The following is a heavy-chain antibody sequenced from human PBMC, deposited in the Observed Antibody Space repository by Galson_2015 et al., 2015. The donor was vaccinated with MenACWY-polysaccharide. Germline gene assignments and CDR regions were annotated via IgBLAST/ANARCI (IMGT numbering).Heavy chain of an antibody. J-gene: IGHJ4*02. CDR2: ISGNSAYI. CDR3: ASRTRFRTGSGPEDY. V-gene: IGHV3-21*01. Sequence: SLRLSCAASGSTFDTYSLIWVRQAPGQGLQWVSAISGNSAYIYYADSLKGRFTISSDNSKHSLYLQMNSLRAEDTAIYYCASRTRFRTGSGPEDYWGQGTLVTVSS. D-gene: IGHD1/OR15-1a*01. CDR1: GSTFDTYS.